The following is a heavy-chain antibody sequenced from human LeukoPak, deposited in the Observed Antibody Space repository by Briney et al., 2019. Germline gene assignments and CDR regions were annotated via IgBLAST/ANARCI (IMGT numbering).Heavy chain of an antibody. CDR2: INWNSGST. J-gene: IGHJ4*02. D-gene: IGHD3-10*01. V-gene: IGHV3-20*04. CDR3: GRDDGSGSLDY. Sequence: RPGGSLRLSCAASGFTFDDYGMSWVRQAPGKGLEWVSGINWNSGSTGYADSVKGRFTISRDNAKNSLYLQMNSLRAEDTALYYCGRDDGSGSLDYWGQGTLVTVSS. CDR1: GFTFDDYG.